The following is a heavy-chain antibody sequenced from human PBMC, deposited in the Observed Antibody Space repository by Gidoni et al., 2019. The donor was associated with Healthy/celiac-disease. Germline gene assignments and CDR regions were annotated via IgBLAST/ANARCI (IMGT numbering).Heavy chain of an antibody. CDR3: ARPSVWKDRRYFQH. CDR1: GGSFSGSY. CDR2: INHSGST. Sequence: QVQLQQWGAGLLKPSDTLSYTRAVHGGSFSGSYWSWIRHPPGKGLEWIGEINHSGSTNYNPSLKSRVTISVDTSKNQFSRKLSSVTAADTAVYYCARPSVWKDRRYFQHWGQGTLVTVSS. V-gene: IGHV4-34*01. D-gene: IGHD1-1*01. J-gene: IGHJ1*01.